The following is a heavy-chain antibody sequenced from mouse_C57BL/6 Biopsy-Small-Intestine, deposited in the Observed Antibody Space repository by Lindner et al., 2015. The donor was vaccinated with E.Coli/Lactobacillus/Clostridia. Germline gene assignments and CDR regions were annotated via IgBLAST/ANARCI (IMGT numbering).Heavy chain of an antibody. CDR2: TNPSSGYT. V-gene: IGHV1-7*01. J-gene: IGHJ1*03. CDR1: GYTFTSYW. D-gene: IGHD2-1*01. CDR3: ARSYGNYFDV. Sequence: VQLQESGAELAKPGASVKLSRKASGYTFTSYWMHWVKQRPGQGLEWIGYTNPSSGYTKYNQKFKDKATLTADKSSSTAYMQLSSLTHEDSAVYYCARSYGNYFDVWGTGTTVTVSS.